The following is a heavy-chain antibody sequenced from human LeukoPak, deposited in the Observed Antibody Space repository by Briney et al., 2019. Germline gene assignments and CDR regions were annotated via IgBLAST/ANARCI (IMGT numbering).Heavy chain of an antibody. V-gene: IGHV4-59*08. D-gene: IGHD3-10*01. CDR1: GGSISSYY. CDR2: MYYSGST. CDR3: ARHLRGVIPHFDY. Sequence: SETLSLTCTVSGGSISSYYWSWIRQPPGKGLEWIGYMYYSGSTKYNPSLKSRVTISVDTSKNQFSLRLSSVTAADTAVYYCARHLRGVIPHFDYWCQGNLVTVSS. J-gene: IGHJ4*02.